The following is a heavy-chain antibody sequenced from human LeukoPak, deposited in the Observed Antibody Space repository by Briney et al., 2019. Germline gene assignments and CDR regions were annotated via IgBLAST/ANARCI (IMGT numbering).Heavy chain of an antibody. J-gene: IGHJ4*02. Sequence: GGSLRLSCAASGFTLSSYSMNWVPHAPAKGREGVSYISSSSSTIYYADSVKGRLTTSRDNAKNSLYLQMNSLRDEDTAVYCCARGGSSCFDYWGQGTLVTVSS. CDR3: ARGGSSCFDY. D-gene: IGHD6-13*01. CDR1: GFTLSSYS. V-gene: IGHV3-48*02. CDR2: ISSSSSTI.